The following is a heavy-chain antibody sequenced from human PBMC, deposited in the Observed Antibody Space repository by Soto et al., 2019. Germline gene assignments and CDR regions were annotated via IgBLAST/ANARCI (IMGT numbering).Heavy chain of an antibody. J-gene: IGHJ6*02. Sequence: QEQLVESGGGVVQPGRSLRLSCAASGITFNRNGMHWVRQAPGKGLEWVAVIWHDGSKEYYSDSVKGRFTISRDNSKNTLYLKMKSVRAEDTAVYYCARDRSAGNYFYYGMDVWGQGTTVTVSS. CDR2: IWHDGSKE. V-gene: IGHV3-33*01. D-gene: IGHD1-1*01. CDR1: GITFNRNG. CDR3: ARDRSAGNYFYYGMDV.